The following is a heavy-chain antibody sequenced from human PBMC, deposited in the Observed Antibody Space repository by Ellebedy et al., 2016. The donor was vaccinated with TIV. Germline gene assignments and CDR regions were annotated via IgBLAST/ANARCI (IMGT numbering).Heavy chain of an antibody. Sequence: SETLSLTXTVSGGSISSGGYYWSWIRQHPGKGLEWIGYIYYSGSTYYNPSLKSRVTISVDTSKNQFSLKLSSVTAADTAVYYCAREPRSRYDYVWGSYRLGYYYGMDVWGQGTTVTVSS. J-gene: IGHJ6*02. CDR1: GGSISSGGYY. CDR2: IYYSGST. V-gene: IGHV4-31*03. D-gene: IGHD3-16*02. CDR3: AREPRSRYDYVWGSYRLGYYYGMDV.